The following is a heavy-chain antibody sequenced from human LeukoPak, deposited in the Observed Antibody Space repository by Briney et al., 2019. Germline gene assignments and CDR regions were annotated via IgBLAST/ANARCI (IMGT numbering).Heavy chain of an antibody. CDR2: ISGSGGST. J-gene: IGHJ4*02. D-gene: IGHD5-24*01. Sequence: GESLRLSCAASGFTFSSYAMSWVRQAPGKGLEWVSAISGSGGSTYYADSVKGRFTISRDNSKNTLYLQMNSLRAEDTAVYYCAKRGKMATIRTALDYWGQGTLVTVSS. CDR3: AKRGKMATIRTALDY. V-gene: IGHV3-23*01. CDR1: GFTFSSYA.